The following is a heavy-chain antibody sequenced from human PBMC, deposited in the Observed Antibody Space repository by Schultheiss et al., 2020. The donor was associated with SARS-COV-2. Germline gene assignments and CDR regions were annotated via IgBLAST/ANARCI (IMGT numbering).Heavy chain of an antibody. CDR2: ISGSGGST. D-gene: IGHD3-10*01. CDR3: ARDSYYYGSGNESLGY. Sequence: GESLKISCAASGFTFSSYAMSWVRQAPGKGLEWVSAISGSGGSTYYADSVKGRFTISRDNSKNTLYPQMNSLRAEDTAVYYCARDSYYYGSGNESLGYWGQGTLVTVSS. J-gene: IGHJ4*02. CDR1: GFTFSSYA. V-gene: IGHV3-23*01.